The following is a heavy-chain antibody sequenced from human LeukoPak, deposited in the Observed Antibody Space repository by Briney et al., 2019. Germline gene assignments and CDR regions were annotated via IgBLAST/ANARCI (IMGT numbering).Heavy chain of an antibody. V-gene: IGHV3-48*03. CDR1: GFTFSSYE. J-gene: IGHJ4*02. CDR3: AREYGSGPHSKYYFDY. D-gene: IGHD3-10*01. Sequence: GGSQRLSCAASGFTFSSYEMNWVRQAPGKGLEWVSYISSSGITIYYADSVKGRFTISRDNAKNSLYLQMNSLRAEDTAVYYCAREYGSGPHSKYYFDYWGQGTRLTVSS. CDR2: ISSSGITI.